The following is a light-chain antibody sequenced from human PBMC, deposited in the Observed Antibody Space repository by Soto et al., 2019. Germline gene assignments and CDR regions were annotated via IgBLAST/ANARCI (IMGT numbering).Light chain of an antibody. Sequence: AIQMTQSPSSLSACVGDRVTITCRASHAIRSDLGWYQQKPGKAPKLLIYAASTLQSGVPSRFSGSGSGTDFTLTISSLQPDDFATYYCLQDYHYPFTFGQGTRLEI. J-gene: IGKJ5*01. V-gene: IGKV1-6*01. CDR3: LQDYHYPFT. CDR2: AAS. CDR1: HAIRSD.